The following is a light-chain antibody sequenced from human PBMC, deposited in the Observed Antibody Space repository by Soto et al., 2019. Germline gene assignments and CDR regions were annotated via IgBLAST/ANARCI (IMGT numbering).Light chain of an antibody. CDR3: SAWDDNVNGVI. J-gene: IGLJ2*01. CDR2: RVN. CDR1: SSNIGLDY. V-gene: IGLV1-47*02. Sequence: QPVLTQPPSASGTPGQRVVISCSGGSSNIGLDYLCWYQQVPGMAPKLLIYRVNQRPSGVPDRFSGSKSGTSASLAINGLRSEDEAEYFCSAWDDNVNGVIFGGGTQLT.